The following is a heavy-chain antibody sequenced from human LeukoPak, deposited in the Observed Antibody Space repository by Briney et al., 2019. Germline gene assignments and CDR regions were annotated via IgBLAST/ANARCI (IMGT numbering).Heavy chain of an antibody. CDR3: AREDRGFGELSSYYFDY. V-gene: IGHV3-30-3*01. J-gene: IGHJ4*02. CDR1: VFTFSSYA. D-gene: IGHD3-10*01. CDR2: ISYDGSNK. Sequence: GGSLRLSCAASVFTFSSYAMHGVRQAPGKGRGGGAVISYDGSNKYYADSVKGRFTISRDNSKNTLYLQMNSLRAEDTAVYYCAREDRGFGELSSYYFDYWGQGTLVTVSS.